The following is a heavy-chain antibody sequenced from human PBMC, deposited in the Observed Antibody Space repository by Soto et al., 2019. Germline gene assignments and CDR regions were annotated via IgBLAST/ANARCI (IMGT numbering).Heavy chain of an antibody. J-gene: IGHJ4*02. CDR2: IIPIFGTA. CDR1: GGTFSSYA. V-gene: IGHV1-69*12. Sequence: QVQLVQSGAEVKKPGSSVKVSCTASGGTFSSYAISWVRQAPGQGLEWMGGIIPIFGTANYAQKFQGRVTITADESTSTAYMELSSLRSDDTAVYYCARERYSSSWTFPVDDYWGQGTLVTVSS. CDR3: ARERYSSSWTFPVDDY. D-gene: IGHD6-13*01.